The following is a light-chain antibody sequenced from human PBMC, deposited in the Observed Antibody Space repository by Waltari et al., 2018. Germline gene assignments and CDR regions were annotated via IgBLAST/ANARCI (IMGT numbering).Light chain of an antibody. Sequence: DIQMTQSPSSLSASVGDRVTITCQASRDISNHLNWYQQKPGNTPKLLIYDASTLETGVPSRFSGSGSGTDFTFTITSLQPEDIATYYCQQYDNLPSITFGQGTRLDIK. CDR3: QQYDNLPSIT. CDR2: DAS. J-gene: IGKJ5*01. V-gene: IGKV1-33*01. CDR1: RDISNH.